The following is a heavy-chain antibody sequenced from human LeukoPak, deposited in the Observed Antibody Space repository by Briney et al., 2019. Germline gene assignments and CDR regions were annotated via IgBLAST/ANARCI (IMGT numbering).Heavy chain of an antibody. CDR3: ARGSSYKEGGGYYYAFDY. J-gene: IGHJ4*02. D-gene: IGHD3-22*01. Sequence: GGSLRLSCAASGFAFSSYGMHWVRQAPGKGLEWVALIWYDGSDKYYTDSVKGRFTISRDNSKNTLSLQMNSLRAEDTAEYYCARGSSYKEGGGYYYAFDYWGPGTLVTVSS. V-gene: IGHV3-33*08. CDR2: IWYDGSDK. CDR1: GFAFSSYG.